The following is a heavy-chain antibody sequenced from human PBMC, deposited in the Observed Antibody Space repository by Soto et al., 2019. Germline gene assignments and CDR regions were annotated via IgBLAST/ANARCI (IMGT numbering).Heavy chain of an antibody. CDR3: AKDSRPLYDSSGYNPFDY. V-gene: IGHV3-30*18. CDR1: GFTFSSYG. Sequence: LRLSCAASGFTFSSYGMHWVRQAPGKGLEWVAVISYDGSNKYYADSVKGRFTISRDNSKNTLYLQMNSLRAGDTAVYYCAKDSRPLYDSSGYNPFDYWGQGTLVTVSS. D-gene: IGHD3-22*01. CDR2: ISYDGSNK. J-gene: IGHJ4*02.